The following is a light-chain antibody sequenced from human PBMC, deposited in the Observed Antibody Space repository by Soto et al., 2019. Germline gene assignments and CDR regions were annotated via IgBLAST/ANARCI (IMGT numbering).Light chain of an antibody. CDR1: SSDVGGYNY. J-gene: IGLJ1*01. Sequence: SALTQPPSASGSPGQSVAISCTGTSSDVGGYNYVSWYQQHPGKAPKLMIYEVNKRPSGVPDRFSGSKSGNTASLTVSGLQAEDEADYHCSSYAGSSNVFGTGTKVTVL. CDR2: EVN. CDR3: SSYAGSSNV. V-gene: IGLV2-8*01.